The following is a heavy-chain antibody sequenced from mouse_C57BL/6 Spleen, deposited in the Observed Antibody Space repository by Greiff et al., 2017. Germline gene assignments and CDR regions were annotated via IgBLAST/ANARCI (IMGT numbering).Heavy chain of an antibody. CDR2: IYPSDSET. Sequence: QVQLQQPGAELVRPGSSVKLSCKASGYTFTSYWMDWVKQRPGQGLEWIGNIYPSDSETHYNQKFKDKATLTVDKSSSTAYMQISSLTSEDSAVYYCARSPIYYDYADYIDYWGQGTTLTVSS. V-gene: IGHV1-61*01. D-gene: IGHD2-4*01. CDR3: ARSPIYYDYADYIDY. CDR1: GYTFTSYW. J-gene: IGHJ2*01.